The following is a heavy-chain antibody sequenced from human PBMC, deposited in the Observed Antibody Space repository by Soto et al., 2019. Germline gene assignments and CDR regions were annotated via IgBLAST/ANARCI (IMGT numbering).Heavy chain of an antibody. CDR3: ARDKGWCPDY. D-gene: IGHD2-8*01. V-gene: IGHV4-59*01. CDR1: GGSLNTYY. Sequence: QVQLQESGPGLVKPSETLSLTCTVSGGSLNTYYWSWIRQPPGKRLEWIGHIYYTGSTHYNPSLKSRVSISLDTSKNNFSLQRTSVTAADKAVYYCARDKGWCPDYWGQGTLVTGSS. J-gene: IGHJ4*02. CDR2: IYYTGST.